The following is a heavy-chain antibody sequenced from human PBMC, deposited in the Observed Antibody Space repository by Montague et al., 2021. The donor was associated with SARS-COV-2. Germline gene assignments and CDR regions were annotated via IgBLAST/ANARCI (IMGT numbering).Heavy chain of an antibody. V-gene: IGHV4-34*01. Sequence: SETVSLTCAVYGGSFNDYHWTWIRQSPGEGLEWIGQINYGGSTKYNPSLKSRVTISIDTSRNQFSLKLTSVTAADTAVYYCARGAPGYWGQGTLVTVSS. CDR1: GGSFNDYH. J-gene: IGHJ4*02. CDR2: INYGGST. D-gene: IGHD1-1*01. CDR3: ARGAPGY.